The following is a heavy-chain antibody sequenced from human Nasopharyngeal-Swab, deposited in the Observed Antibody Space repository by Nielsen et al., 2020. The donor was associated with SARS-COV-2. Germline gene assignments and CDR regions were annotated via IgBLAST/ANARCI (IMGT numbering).Heavy chain of an antibody. CDR2: IYSGGST. D-gene: IGHD3-10*01. CDR3: AREKWSLNYYYYGMDV. CDR1: GFTVSSNY. V-gene: IGHV3-53*01. Sequence: GGSLRLSCAASGFTVSSNYMSWVRQAPGKGLEWVSVIYSGGSTYYADSVKGRFTISRDNSKNTLYLQMNSLRAEDTAVYYCAREKWSLNYYYYGMDVWGQGTTVTVSS. J-gene: IGHJ6*02.